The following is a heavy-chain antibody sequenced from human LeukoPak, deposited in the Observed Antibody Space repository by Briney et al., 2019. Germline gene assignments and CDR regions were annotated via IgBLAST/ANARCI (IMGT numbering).Heavy chain of an antibody. CDR3: ARDLSGSPLYGMDV. Sequence: SVKVSCTASGGTFSSYAISWVRQAPGEGLEWMGGIIPIFGTANYAQKFQGRVTITADESTSTAYMELSSLRSEDTAVYYCARDLSGSPLYGMDVWGQGTTVTVSS. D-gene: IGHD3-22*01. CDR2: IIPIFGTA. J-gene: IGHJ6*02. CDR1: GGTFSSYA. V-gene: IGHV1-69*13.